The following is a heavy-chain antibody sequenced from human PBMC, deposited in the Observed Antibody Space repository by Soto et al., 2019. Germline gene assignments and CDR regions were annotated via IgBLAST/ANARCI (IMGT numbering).Heavy chain of an antibody. J-gene: IGHJ4*02. D-gene: IGHD2-15*01. CDR3: ARDRDAYKKSRTPWAY. V-gene: IGHV3-30*03. CDR1: GFTFSSHG. CDR2: TSYDGSYT. Sequence: PGGSLRLFCAASGFTFSSHGIHWVRQAPGKGLEWVALTSYDGSYTYFSDSVMGRFTISRDNSKNTLYLQMNSLRAEDTAMYYCARDRDAYKKSRTPWAYWGQGTLVTVSS.